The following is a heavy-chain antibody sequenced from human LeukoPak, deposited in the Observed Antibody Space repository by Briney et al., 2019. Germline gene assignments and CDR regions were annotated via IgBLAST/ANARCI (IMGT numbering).Heavy chain of an antibody. CDR2: IYESGDT. D-gene: IGHD2-2*01. J-gene: IGHJ4*02. CDR3: ARDPHCSTTRCSFGY. V-gene: IGHV4-4*02. Sequence: SETLSLTCAVSGGSISSSSWWSWVRQPPGKGLEWIGEIYESGDTSYNPSLKSRVTISVDKSKNQFSLKLSSVTAADAAVYYSARDPHCSTTRCSFGYWGQGTLVTVSS. CDR1: GGSISSSSW.